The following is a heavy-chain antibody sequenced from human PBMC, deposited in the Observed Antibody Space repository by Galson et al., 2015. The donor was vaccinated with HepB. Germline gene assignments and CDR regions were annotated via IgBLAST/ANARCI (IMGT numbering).Heavy chain of an antibody. J-gene: IGHJ5*02. CDR2: IYYSGST. CDR1: GGSISSYY. D-gene: IGHD1-14*01. Sequence: ETLSLTCTVSGGSISSYYWSWIRQPPGKGLEWIGYIYYSGSTNYNPSLKSRVTISVDTSKNQFSLKLSSVTAADTAVYYCARDKGGNNWFDPWGQGTLVTVSS. V-gene: IGHV4-59*01. CDR3: ARDKGGNNWFDP.